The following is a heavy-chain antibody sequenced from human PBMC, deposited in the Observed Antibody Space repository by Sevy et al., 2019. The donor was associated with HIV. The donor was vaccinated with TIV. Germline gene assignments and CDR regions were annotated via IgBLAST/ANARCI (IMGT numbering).Heavy chain of an antibody. CDR2: IYPDDSDT. CDR1: GYRFTSYW. V-gene: IGHV5-51*01. D-gene: IGHD3-22*01. CDR3: ARRGYYDSSGYYTYGMDV. Sequence: GESLKISCKGSGYRFTSYWIGWVRQMPGKGLEWMGIIYPDDSDTRYSPSFQGQVTISADKSITTAYLQWTSLKASDTAIYYCARRGYYDSSGYYTYGMDVWGQGTTVTVSS. J-gene: IGHJ6*02.